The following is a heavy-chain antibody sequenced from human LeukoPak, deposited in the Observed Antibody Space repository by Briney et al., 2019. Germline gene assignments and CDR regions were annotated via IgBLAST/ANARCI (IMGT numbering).Heavy chain of an antibody. Sequence: GVSLRLSCAASGFTFSSYEMNWVRQAPGKGLEWVTYISSSGSTIYYADYVKGRFTVSRDNAKNSLYLQMNNLRAEDTALYYCGRDRVGGRGYSLDYLGQGTLVTVSS. J-gene: IGHJ4*02. CDR3: GRDRVGGRGYSLDY. V-gene: IGHV3-48*03. CDR1: GFTFSSYE. CDR2: ISSSGSTI. D-gene: IGHD5-18*01.